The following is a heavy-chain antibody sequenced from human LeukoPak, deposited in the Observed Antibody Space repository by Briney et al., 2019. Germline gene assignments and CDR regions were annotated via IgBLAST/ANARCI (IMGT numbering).Heavy chain of an antibody. Sequence: ASVKVSCKASGYTFTSYYMHWVRQAPGQGLEWMGIINPSGGSTSYAQKFQGRVTMTRDTSTSTVYMELSSLRSEDTAVYYCARDAGEYCSGGSCYWVYWGQEPWSPSPQ. V-gene: IGHV1-46*01. J-gene: IGHJ4*01. CDR1: GYTFTSYY. D-gene: IGHD2-15*01. CDR3: ARDAGEYCSGGSCYWVY. CDR2: INPSGGST.